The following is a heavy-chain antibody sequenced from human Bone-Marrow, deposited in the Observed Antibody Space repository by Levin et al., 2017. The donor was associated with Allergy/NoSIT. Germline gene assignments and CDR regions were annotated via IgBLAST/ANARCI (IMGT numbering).Heavy chain of an antibody. J-gene: IGHJ4*02. D-gene: IGHD2-2*01. CDR1: GFTFSNYW. CDR3: ARGGCSSTSCLDN. V-gene: IGHV3-74*01. CDR2: INSDGSNT. Sequence: SCAASGFTFSNYWMHWVRQAPGKGLVWVSHINSDGSNTNYADSVQGRFTISRDNAKNTLYLQMNSLRDEDTAVYYCARGGCSSTSCLDNWGQGTLVTVSP.